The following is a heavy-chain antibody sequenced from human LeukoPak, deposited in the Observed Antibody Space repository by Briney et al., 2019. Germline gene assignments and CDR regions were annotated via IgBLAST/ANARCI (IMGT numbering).Heavy chain of an antibody. Sequence: GGSLRLSCAASGFTFSSYWMHWVRQAPGKGLMWVSRINSDGSTTSYADSVKGRFIISRDNAKNTLYLQMNSLRVEDTAVYYCARVLPSKVFDYWGQGTLVTVSS. J-gene: IGHJ4*02. CDR2: INSDGSTT. V-gene: IGHV3-74*01. D-gene: IGHD3-10*01. CDR1: GFTFSSYW. CDR3: ARVLPSKVFDY.